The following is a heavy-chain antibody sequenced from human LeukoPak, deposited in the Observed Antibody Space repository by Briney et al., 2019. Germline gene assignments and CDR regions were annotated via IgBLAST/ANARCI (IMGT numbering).Heavy chain of an antibody. D-gene: IGHD5-18*01. CDR3: AKDARIQLWLDYFDY. J-gene: IGHJ4*02. CDR1: GFTFSSYG. CDR2: ISNDGSNK. V-gene: IGHV3-30*18. Sequence: PGGSLRLSCAASGFTFSSYGMHWVRQAPGKGLEWVAVISNDGSNKYYADSVKGRFTISRDNSKNTLYLQMNSLRAEDTAVYYCAKDARIQLWLDYFDYWGQGTLVTVSS.